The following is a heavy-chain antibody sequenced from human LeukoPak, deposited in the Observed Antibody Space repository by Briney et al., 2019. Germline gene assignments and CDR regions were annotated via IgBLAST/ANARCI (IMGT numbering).Heavy chain of an antibody. CDR3: AREALTGNVRNGMDV. J-gene: IGHJ6*02. Sequence: GGSLRLSCAASGFTFSSYVMHWVRQAPGKGLEWVAVTSYDGSNTYYADSAKGRLAMSRDNSKNTLYLQMSSLRSEDTAVYYCAREALTGNVRNGMDVWGQGTTVIVPS. CDR1: GFTFSSYV. V-gene: IGHV3-30*09. CDR2: TSYDGSNT. D-gene: IGHD1-20*01.